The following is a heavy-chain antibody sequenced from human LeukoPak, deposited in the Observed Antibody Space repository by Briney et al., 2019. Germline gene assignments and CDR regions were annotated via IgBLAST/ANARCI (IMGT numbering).Heavy chain of an antibody. CDR3: AREVAVTTYDY. J-gene: IGHJ4*02. Sequence: GSVTVSCKASGYTFTSYYMHWVRQAPGQGLEWMGIINPSGGSTNYAQKFEGRDTMNRDRTTSKVYMEMRRVRWEDTAVYYCAREVAVTTYDYWGQGTLVTVSS. V-gene: IGHV1-46*01. CDR1: GYTFTSYY. D-gene: IGHD4-17*01. CDR2: INPSGGST.